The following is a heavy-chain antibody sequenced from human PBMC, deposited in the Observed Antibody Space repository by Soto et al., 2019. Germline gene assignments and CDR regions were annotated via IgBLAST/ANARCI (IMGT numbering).Heavy chain of an antibody. D-gene: IGHD1-26*01. J-gene: IGHJ4*02. Sequence: PSETLSLTCAVYGGSFSGYYWSWIRQPPGKGLEWIGEINHSGSTNYNPSLKSRVTISVDTSKNQFSLKLSSVTAADTAVYYCARKVGATTLPTYFDYSGQGTLVTVSS. CDR2: INHSGST. V-gene: IGHV4-34*01. CDR1: GGSFSGYY. CDR3: ARKVGATTLPTYFDY.